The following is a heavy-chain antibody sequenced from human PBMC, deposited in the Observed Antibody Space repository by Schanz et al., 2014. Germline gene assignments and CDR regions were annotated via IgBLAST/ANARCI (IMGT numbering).Heavy chain of an antibody. V-gene: IGHV3-48*04. D-gene: IGHD3-10*01. CDR3: ARDGGEVVRGVIEGVNHYYYGMDV. CDR2: ISSSSSTK. CDR1: EFSFSSFG. J-gene: IGHJ6*02. Sequence: EVQLVESGGGLVQPRGSLRLSCAASEFSFSSFGMNWVRQAPGKGLEWVSYISSSSSTKYYADSVKGRFTISRDNGKNALYLQMNSLRAEDTAVYYCARDGGEVVRGVIEGVNHYYYGMDVWGQGTTVTVSS.